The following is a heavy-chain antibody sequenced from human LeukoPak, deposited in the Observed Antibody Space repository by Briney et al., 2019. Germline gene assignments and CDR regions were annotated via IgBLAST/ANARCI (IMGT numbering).Heavy chain of an antibody. CDR3: AREFAPGDWNRFWSGYYTGIRGWFDP. V-gene: IGHV3-21*01. J-gene: IGHJ5*02. CDR2: ISSSSSYI. D-gene: IGHD3-3*01. Sequence: GGSLRLSCAASGFTFSSYSMNWVRQAPGKGLEWVSSISSSSSYIYYADSVKGRFTISRDNAKNSLYLQMNSLRAEDTAVYYCAREFAPGDWNRFWSGYYTGIRGWFDPWGKGTLVTVSS. CDR1: GFTFSSYS.